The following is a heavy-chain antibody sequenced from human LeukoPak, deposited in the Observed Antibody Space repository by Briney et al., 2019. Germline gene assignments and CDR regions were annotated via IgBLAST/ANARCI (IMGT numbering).Heavy chain of an antibody. J-gene: IGHJ4*02. Sequence: GGSLRLSCVASGFTFTNYWMTWVRQAPGKGLEWVANMKQDGREKYYVDSVKGRFTISRDNAKNSLYLQMNSLRDEDTAVYYCARSYRGFIAVAGIGGYNFDYWGQGTLVTVSS. D-gene: IGHD6-19*01. CDR2: MKQDGREK. V-gene: IGHV3-7*03. CDR1: GFTFTNYW. CDR3: ARSYRGFIAVAGIGGYNFDY.